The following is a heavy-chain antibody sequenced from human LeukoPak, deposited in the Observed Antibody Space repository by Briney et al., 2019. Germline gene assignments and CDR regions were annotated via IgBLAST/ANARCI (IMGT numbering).Heavy chain of an antibody. CDR2: VTPILGTA. Sequence: EASVKVSCKASGGTFSSNGVSWVRQAPGQGLEWMGGVTPILGTANYAPMFQGRVTITADKSTSTAYMELRSLRAEDTAVYYCAKTVRGPDNHGSGSYYSFYFMNMWGEGTSVTVSS. J-gene: IGHJ6*03. V-gene: IGHV1-69*10. D-gene: IGHD3-10*01. CDR3: AKTVRGPDNHGSGSYYSFYFMNM. CDR1: GGTFSSNG.